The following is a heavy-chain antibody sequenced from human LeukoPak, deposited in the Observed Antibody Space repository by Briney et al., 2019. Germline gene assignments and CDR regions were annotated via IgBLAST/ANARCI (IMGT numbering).Heavy chain of an antibody. D-gene: IGHD2-15*01. V-gene: IGHV4-34*01. CDR2: INHSGST. J-gene: IGHJ6*03. CDR3: ARGRKDIVVVVAATPGSKRYYYYYMDV. CDR1: GFTFSSYW. Sequence: GSLRLSCAASGFTFSSYWMSWIRQPPGKGLEWIGEINHSGSTKYNPSLKSRVTILVDTSKNQFSLKLSSVTAADTAVYYCARGRKDIVVVVAATPGSKRYYYYYMDVWGKGTTVTVSS.